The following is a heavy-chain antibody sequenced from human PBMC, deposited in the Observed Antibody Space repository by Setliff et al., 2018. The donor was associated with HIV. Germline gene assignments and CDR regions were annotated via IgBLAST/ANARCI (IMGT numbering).Heavy chain of an antibody. J-gene: IGHJ4*02. CDR1: GGIFNTYG. CDR3: ATLRINRDGSPGKAFDY. Sequence: SVKVSCKASGGIFNTYGMNWVRQAPGQGLEWMGGIIPIARAPNYAQKFQDRVTITADKFTSTAYMELSSLRSEDTAVYYCATLRINRDGSPGKAFDYWGQGTLVTVSS. CDR2: IIPIARAP. D-gene: IGHD5-12*01. V-gene: IGHV1-69*06.